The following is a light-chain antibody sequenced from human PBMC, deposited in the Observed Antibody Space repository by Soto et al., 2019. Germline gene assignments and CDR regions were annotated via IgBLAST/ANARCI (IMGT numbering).Light chain of an antibody. Sequence: EIVMTQSPATLSVSPWERATLSCRASQSVSSNLAWYQQKPGQAPRLLIYGAFNRAAGIPARFSGSGSGTDFTLTISSLEPEDSAVYYCQQYGSSSWTFGQGTKVDIK. J-gene: IGKJ1*01. CDR3: QQYGSSSWT. V-gene: IGKV3D-15*01. CDR2: GAF. CDR1: QSVSSN.